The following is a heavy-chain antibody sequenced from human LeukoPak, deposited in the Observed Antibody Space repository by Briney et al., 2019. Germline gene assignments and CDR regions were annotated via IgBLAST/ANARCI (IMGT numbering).Heavy chain of an antibody. CDR2: ISGSGGST. CDR3: AKSRGYYYDSSNYPNWFDP. Sequence: GGSLRLSCAASGFTFSSNAMSWVRQAPGKGLEWFSAISGSGGSTYYTDSVKGRFTISRDNSKNTLYLQMNSLRAEDTAVYYCAKSRGYYYDSSNYPNWFDPWGQGTLVTVSS. D-gene: IGHD3-22*01. V-gene: IGHV3-23*01. J-gene: IGHJ5*02. CDR1: GFTFSSNA.